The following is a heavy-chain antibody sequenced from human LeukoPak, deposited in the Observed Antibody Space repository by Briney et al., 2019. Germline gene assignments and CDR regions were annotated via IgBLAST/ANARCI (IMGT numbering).Heavy chain of an antibody. CDR2: LIWDGSST. Sequence: GGCLRLSCAASGFTFDDYTMHWVRQPPGKGLEWVSLLIWDGSSTYYADSVKGRFTISRDNAKNSLYLQMNSLRAEDTAVYYCARDQGYDYVWGSYRHDAFDIWGQGTMVTVSS. J-gene: IGHJ3*02. CDR1: GFTFDDYT. D-gene: IGHD3-16*02. V-gene: IGHV3-43*01. CDR3: ARDQGYDYVWGSYRHDAFDI.